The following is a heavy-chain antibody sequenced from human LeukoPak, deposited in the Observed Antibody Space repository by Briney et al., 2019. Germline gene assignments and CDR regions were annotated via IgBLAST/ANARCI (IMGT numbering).Heavy chain of an antibody. V-gene: IGHV1-69*05. CDR3: ARNRYGKLLRLRFWDYYYMDV. CDR1: GCTFSSYA. J-gene: IGHJ6*03. D-gene: IGHD1-26*01. CDR2: IIPIFGTA. Sequence: ASVKVSCKASGCTFSSYAISWVRQAPGQGVEGMGGIIPIFGTANYAQKFQGRVTITTDESTSTAYMELSSLRSEDTAVYYCARNRYGKLLRLRFWDYYYMDVWGKGTTVTVSS.